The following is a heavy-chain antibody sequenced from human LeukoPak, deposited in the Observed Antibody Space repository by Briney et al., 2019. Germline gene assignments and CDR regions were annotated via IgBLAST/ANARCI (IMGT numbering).Heavy chain of an antibody. Sequence: GGSLRLSCAASGLTFSSHWMHWVRQAPGKGLVWVSRITNDGSSTTYADSVKGRLTISRDNSKNTLYLQMNSLRAEDTAVYYCARDGVGYYYYYGMDVWGQETTVTVSS. J-gene: IGHJ6*02. CDR1: GLTFSSHW. D-gene: IGHD1-26*01. CDR2: ITNDGSST. CDR3: ARDGVGYYYYYGMDV. V-gene: IGHV3-74*01.